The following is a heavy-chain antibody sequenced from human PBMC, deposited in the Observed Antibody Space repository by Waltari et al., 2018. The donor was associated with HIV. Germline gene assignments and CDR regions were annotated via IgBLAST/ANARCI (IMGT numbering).Heavy chain of an antibody. CDR3: ASSPPTSPHLNYYYYGMDV. V-gene: IGHV7-4-1*02. CDR1: GYTFTSYA. CDR2: INTNTGNP. Sequence: QVQLVQSGSELKKPGASVKVSCKASGYTFTSYAMNWVRQAPGQGLEWMGWINTNTGNPTYAQGFTGRFVFSLDTSVSTEYLQISSLKAEDTAVYYCASSPPTSPHLNYYYYGMDVWGQGTTVTVSS. J-gene: IGHJ6*02.